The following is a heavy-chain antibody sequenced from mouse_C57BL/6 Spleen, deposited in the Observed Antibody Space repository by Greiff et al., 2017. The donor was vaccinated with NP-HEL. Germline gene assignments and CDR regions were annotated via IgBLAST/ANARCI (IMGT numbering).Heavy chain of an antibody. Sequence: QVQLQQPGTELVKPGASVKLSCKASGYTFTSYWMHWVKQRPGQGLEWIGNINPRNGGTNYNEKFKSKATLTVDKSSSTAYMPLSSLPSADSAVFCCASSNCSGSSYWFACGGQGTLGTVSA. CDR2: INPRNGGT. V-gene: IGHV1-53*01. J-gene: IGHJ3*01. D-gene: IGHD1-1*01. CDR1: GYTFTSYW. CDR3: ASSNCSGSSYWFAC.